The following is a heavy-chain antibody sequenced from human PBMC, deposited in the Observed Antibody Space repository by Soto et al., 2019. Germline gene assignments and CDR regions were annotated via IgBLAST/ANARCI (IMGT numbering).Heavy chain of an antibody. D-gene: IGHD2-2*02. CDR2: MYYTGNT. CDR1: GGSISSSSYY. CDR3: AGLSYRYYFDY. J-gene: IGHJ4*02. Sequence: SETLSLTCTVSGGSISSSSYYWGWIRQPPGKGLEWIGSMYYTGNTYYNPSLKSRVTIFVDTSKNQFSLKLSSVTAADTAVYYCAGLSYRYYFDYWGQGTLVTVSS. V-gene: IGHV4-39*01.